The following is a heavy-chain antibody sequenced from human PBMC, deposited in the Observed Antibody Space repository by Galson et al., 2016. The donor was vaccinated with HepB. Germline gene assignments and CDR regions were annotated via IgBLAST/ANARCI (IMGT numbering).Heavy chain of an antibody. CDR1: GFTFNIYA. D-gene: IGHD4-17*01. J-gene: IGHJ4*02. CDR3: AKGLYGDYSYFDD. V-gene: IGHV3-23*01. CDR2: IAGSGGPT. Sequence: SLRLSCAASGFTFNIYAMSWVRQAPGKGLEWVAAIAGSGGPTNYADSVKGRFTISRDNSKNTLYLQMNSLRAEDTAVYYCAKGLYGDYSYFDDWGQGTLVTVSS.